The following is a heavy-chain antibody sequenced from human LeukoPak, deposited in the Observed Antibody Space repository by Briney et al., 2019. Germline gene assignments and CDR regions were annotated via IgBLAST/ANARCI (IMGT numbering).Heavy chain of an antibody. Sequence: SETLSLTCAVYGGSFSGYYWSWIRQPPGKGLEWIGEINHSGSTNYNPSLKSRVTISVDTSKNQFSLKLSSVTAADTAVYYCARDRGTYYDFWSGYSGFDYWGQGTLVTVSS. J-gene: IGHJ4*02. D-gene: IGHD3-3*01. CDR1: GGSFSGYY. CDR2: INHSGST. V-gene: IGHV4-34*01. CDR3: ARDRGTYYDFWSGYSGFDY.